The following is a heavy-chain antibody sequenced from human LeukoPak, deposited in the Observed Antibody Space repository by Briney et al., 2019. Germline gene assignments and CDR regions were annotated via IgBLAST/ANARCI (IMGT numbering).Heavy chain of an antibody. CDR3: ARRKYQLLAAFDI. CDR1: GHNFTTYW. J-gene: IGHJ3*02. CDR2: IYPGDSDT. V-gene: IGHV5-51*01. D-gene: IGHD2-2*01. Sequence: GESLKISCKGSGHNFTTYWIGWVRQMPGKGLEWVGIIYPGDSDTRYSPSFQGQVTISADKSISTAYLQWSSLKASDTAIYYCARRKYQLLAAFDIWGQGTMLTVSS.